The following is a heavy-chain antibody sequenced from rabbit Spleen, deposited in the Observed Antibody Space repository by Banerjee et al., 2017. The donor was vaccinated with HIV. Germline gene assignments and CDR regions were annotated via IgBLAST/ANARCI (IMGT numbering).Heavy chain of an antibody. V-gene: IGHV1S40*01. D-gene: IGHD4-1*01. CDR2: VGSGGFT. J-gene: IGHJ6*01. Sequence: QSLEESGGDLVKPGASLTLTCTASGFSFSSSYYSCWVRQPPGKGLEWIACVGSGGFTYYANWAKGRFTISKTSSTTVTLQMTSLTAADTATYFCARDSGTSFSSYGMDLWGPGILVTVS. CDR3: ARDSGTSFSSYGMDL. CDR1: GFSFSSSYY.